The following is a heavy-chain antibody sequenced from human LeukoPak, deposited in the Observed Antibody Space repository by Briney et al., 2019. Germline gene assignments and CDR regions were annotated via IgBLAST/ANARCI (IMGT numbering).Heavy chain of an antibody. CDR2: ISAYNGNT. D-gene: IGHD6-6*01. J-gene: IGHJ6*02. CDR1: GYTFTSYG. Sequence: ASVKVYCKASGYTFTSYGISWVRQAPGQGLEWMGWISAYNGNTNYAQKLQGRVTMTTDTSTSTAYMELRSLRSDDTAVYYCARYSSRSSSSLDYYYGMDVWGQGTTVTVSS. V-gene: IGHV1-18*01. CDR3: ARYSSRSSSSLDYYYGMDV.